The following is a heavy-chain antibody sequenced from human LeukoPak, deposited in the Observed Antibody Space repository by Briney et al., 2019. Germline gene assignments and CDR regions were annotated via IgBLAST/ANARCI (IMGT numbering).Heavy chain of an antibody. CDR3: ARGITMIRGAFDY. CDR1: GGSISSGGYY. CDR2: IYYSGST. Sequence: PSQTLSLTCTVSGGSISSGGYYWSWIRQHPGKGLEWIGYIYYSGSTYYNPSLKSQVTISVDTSKNQFSLKLSSVTAADTAVYYCARGITMIRGAFDYWGQGTLVTVSS. D-gene: IGHD3-10*01. J-gene: IGHJ4*02. V-gene: IGHV4-31*01.